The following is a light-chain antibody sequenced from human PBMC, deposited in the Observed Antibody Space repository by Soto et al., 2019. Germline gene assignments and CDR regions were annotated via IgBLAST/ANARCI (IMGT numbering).Light chain of an antibody. V-gene: IGKV3-20*01. J-gene: IGKJ1*01. Sequence: EIGLSQSPGTLSLSPGERATLSCRASQSVSSSYLAWYQQKPGQAPRLLIYGASSRATGIPDRFSGSGSGTDFTHTISRLEPEDFAVYYCQQYGSSPRTFAQGTKVDIK. CDR3: QQYGSSPRT. CDR1: QSVSSSY. CDR2: GAS.